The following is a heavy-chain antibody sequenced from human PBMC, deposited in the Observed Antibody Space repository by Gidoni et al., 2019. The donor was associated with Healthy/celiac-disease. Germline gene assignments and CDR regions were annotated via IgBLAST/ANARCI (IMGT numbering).Heavy chain of an antibody. V-gene: IGHV1-18*01. Sequence: QVQLVQSGAEVKKPGASVKVSCKASGYTFTSYGISWVRQAPGQGLEWMGWISAYNGNTNYAQKLQGRVTMTTDTSTSTAYMELRSLRSDDTAVYYCARVYIGGWQWLVPPTWAYYYYGMDVWGQGTTVTVSS. CDR1: GYTFTSYG. CDR2: ISAYNGNT. CDR3: ARVYIGGWQWLVPPTWAYYYYGMDV. J-gene: IGHJ6*02. D-gene: IGHD6-19*01.